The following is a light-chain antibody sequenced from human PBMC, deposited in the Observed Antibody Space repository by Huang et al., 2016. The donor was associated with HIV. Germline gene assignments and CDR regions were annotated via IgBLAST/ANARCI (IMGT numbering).Light chain of an antibody. V-gene: IGKV3-20*01. Sequence: EIVLTQSPGTLSLSPGERADLSCRASQIVSSSSLAWYQQKAGQAPRLLIYGASNRATGIPERFSGGGSGADFTLAISRLEPEDFAVYYCQQYGRSPWTFGLGTKVEFK. CDR1: QIVSSSS. J-gene: IGKJ1*01. CDR3: QQYGRSPWT. CDR2: GAS.